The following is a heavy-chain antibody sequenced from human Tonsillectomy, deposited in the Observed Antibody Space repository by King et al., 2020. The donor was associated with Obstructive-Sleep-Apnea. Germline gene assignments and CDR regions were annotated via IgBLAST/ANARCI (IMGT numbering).Heavy chain of an antibody. Sequence: MQLQESGPGVVEPSETLSLTCRVSDYSISSGYYWGWIRQPPGKGLEWIGSVHHSKSPYYNPSLKSRVSMSIDASNNPFSLKLHSVTAADTAVYYCGGEGSFYYDSVGPNWFDPWSQGPWSPSPQ. CDR2: VHHSKSP. CDR3: GGEGSFYYDSVGPNWFDP. CDR1: DYSISSGYY. J-gene: IGHJ5*02. D-gene: IGHD3-22*01. V-gene: IGHV4-38-2*02.